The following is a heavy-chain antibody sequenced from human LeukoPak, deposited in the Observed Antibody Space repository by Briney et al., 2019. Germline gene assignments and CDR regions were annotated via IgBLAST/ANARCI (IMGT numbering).Heavy chain of an antibody. CDR1: GGTFSSYA. CDR2: IIPILGIA. CDR3: ARDPPPAEYYYDSSDPGYFDY. D-gene: IGHD3-22*01. J-gene: IGHJ4*02. V-gene: IGHV1-69*04. Sequence: SVKVSCKASGGTFSSYAISWVRQAPGQGLEWMGRIIPILGIANYAQKFQGRVTITADKSTSTAYMELSSLRSEDTAVYYCARDPPPAEYYYDSSDPGYFDYWGQGTLVTVSS.